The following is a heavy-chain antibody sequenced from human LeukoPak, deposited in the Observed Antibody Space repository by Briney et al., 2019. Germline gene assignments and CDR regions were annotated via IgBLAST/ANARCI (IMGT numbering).Heavy chain of an antibody. D-gene: IGHD4-17*01. CDR2: IYYNGIT. CDR3: ARGGPWTTVTTTGAPLEY. J-gene: IGHJ4*02. Sequence: SETLSLTCIVSGGSITSDYWSWIRQPPGRGLEWIGSIYYNGITNYNPSLKSRVTISIDTSKSQFSLRLISVTAADTAMYYCARGGPWTTVTTTGAPLEYWGQGTLATVSS. CDR1: GGSITSDY. V-gene: IGHV4-59*01.